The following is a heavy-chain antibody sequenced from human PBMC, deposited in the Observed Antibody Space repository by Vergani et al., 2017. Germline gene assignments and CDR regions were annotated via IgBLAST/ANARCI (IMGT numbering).Heavy chain of an antibody. J-gene: IGHJ4*02. CDR2: IYTSGST. V-gene: IGHV4-61*02. CDR3: ARAAPSSGWYGLFDY. CDR1: GGSISSGSYY. Sequence: QVQLQESGPGLVKPSQTLSLTCTVSGGSISSGSYYWSWIRQPAGKGLEWIGRIYTSGSTYYNPSLKSRVTISVDTSKNQFSLKLSSVTAADTAVYYCARAAPSSGWYGLFDYWGQGTLVTVSS. D-gene: IGHD6-19*01.